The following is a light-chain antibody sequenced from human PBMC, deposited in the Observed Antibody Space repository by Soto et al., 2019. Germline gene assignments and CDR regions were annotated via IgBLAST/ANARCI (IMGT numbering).Light chain of an antibody. CDR2: DVS. J-gene: IGKJ4*01. CDR1: HSVTTF. Sequence: EIILTQSPATLSLSPGERATLSCRASHSVTTFLAWYQQIPGQSPRLLLYDVSKRATGIPARFSGSGSGTDFTLTISRLEPEDFAVYYCQQRINWPLTCGGGTKVEIK. CDR3: QQRINWPLT. V-gene: IGKV3-11*01.